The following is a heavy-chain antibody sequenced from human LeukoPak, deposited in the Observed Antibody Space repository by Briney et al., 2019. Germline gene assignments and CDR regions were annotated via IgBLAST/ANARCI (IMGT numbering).Heavy chain of an antibody. CDR2: ISWNSGSI. CDR3: AKDSGSNPTNWFDP. D-gene: IGHD3-10*01. J-gene: IGHJ5*02. V-gene: IGHV3-9*01. Sequence: PGGSLRLSCAASGFTFDDYAMHWVRQVPGKGLEWVSGISWNSGSIGYADSVKGRFTISRDNAKNSLYLQMNSLRVEDTALYHCAKDSGSNPTNWFDPWGQGTLVTVSS. CDR1: GFTFDDYA.